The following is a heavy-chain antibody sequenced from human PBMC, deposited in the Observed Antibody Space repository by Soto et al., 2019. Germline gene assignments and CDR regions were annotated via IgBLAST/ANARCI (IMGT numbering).Heavy chain of an antibody. Sequence: GASVKVSCKASGGTFSTHAIIWVRQAPGHGLEWMGGIIPISGTTYYTQKFQGRVTMTRDTSISTAYMELSRLRSDDTAVYYCASPYSNYHYYYYGMDVWGQGTTVTVSS. CDR3: ASPYSNYHYYYYGMDV. CDR1: GGTFSTHA. CDR2: IIPISGTT. J-gene: IGHJ6*02. V-gene: IGHV1-69*05. D-gene: IGHD4-4*01.